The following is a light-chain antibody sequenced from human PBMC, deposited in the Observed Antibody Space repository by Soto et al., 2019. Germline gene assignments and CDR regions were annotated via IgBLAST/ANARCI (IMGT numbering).Light chain of an antibody. CDR1: SSDVGGYDY. CDR2: EVT. J-gene: IGLJ2*01. CDR3: SSYGGNNNLL. V-gene: IGLV2-8*01. Sequence: QSAQTQPPSASGSPGQSVAISCTGTSSDVGGYDYVSWYQQHPGKAPKLMIYEVTKRPSGVPDRFSGSKSGNTASLTVSGLQAEDEADYYCSSYGGNNNLLFGGGTKLTVL.